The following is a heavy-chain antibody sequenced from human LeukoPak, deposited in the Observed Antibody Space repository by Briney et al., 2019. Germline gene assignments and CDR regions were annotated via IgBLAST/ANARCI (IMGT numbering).Heavy chain of an antibody. CDR3: ADYYDSSGPLN. D-gene: IGHD3-22*01. J-gene: IGHJ4*02. Sequence: ASETLSLTCAVYGGSFSGYCWSWIRQPPGKGLEWIGEINHSGSTNYNPSLKSRVTISVDTSKNQFSLKLSSVTAADTAVYYCADYYDSSGPLNWGQGTLVTVSS. V-gene: IGHV4-34*01. CDR1: GGSFSGYC. CDR2: INHSGST.